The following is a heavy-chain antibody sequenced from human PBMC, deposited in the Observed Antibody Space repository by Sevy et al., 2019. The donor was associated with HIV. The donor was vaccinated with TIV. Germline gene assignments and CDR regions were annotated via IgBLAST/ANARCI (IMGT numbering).Heavy chain of an antibody. CDR2: IYWNDDK. CDR3: AHSRANYDFWSGYSLDFDY. V-gene: IGHV2-5*01. D-gene: IGHD3-3*01. Sequence: SGPTLVNPTQTLTLTCTFSGFSLSTSGVGVGWIRQPPGKALEWLALIYWNDDKRYSPSLKSRLTITKDTSKNQVVLTMTNMDPVDTATYYCAHSRANYDFWSGYSLDFDYWGQGTLVTVSS. J-gene: IGHJ4*02. CDR1: GFSLSTSGVG.